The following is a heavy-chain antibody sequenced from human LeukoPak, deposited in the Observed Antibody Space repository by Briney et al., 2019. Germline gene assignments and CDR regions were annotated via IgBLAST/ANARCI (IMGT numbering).Heavy chain of an antibody. Sequence: PGGSLRLSCAASGFTFDDYAMHWVRQAPGKGLEWVSGISWKTGNIAYADPVKGRFTISRDNAKNSLYLQMNSLRDEDTALYYCVKDTRREFQRNKYYYYYGMDVWGQGTTVTVSS. CDR3: VKDTRREFQRNKYYYYYGMDV. CDR2: ISWKTGNI. CDR1: GFTFDDYA. V-gene: IGHV3-9*01. D-gene: IGHD3-10*01. J-gene: IGHJ6*02.